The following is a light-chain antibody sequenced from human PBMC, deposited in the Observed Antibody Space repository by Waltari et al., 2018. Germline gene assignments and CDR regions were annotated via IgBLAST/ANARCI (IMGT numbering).Light chain of an antibody. J-gene: IGLJ2*01. V-gene: IGLV2-8*01. Sequence: QSALTQPPSASGSPGQSVTISCTGTSIDIGAYNYVPWYQQHPGKAPKLIISDVSKRPSGVPDRFSGSKSGNTASLTVSGLQAADEADYYCSSYAGSNHLLFGGGTKLTVL. CDR2: DVS. CDR1: SIDIGAYNY. CDR3: SSYAGSNHLL.